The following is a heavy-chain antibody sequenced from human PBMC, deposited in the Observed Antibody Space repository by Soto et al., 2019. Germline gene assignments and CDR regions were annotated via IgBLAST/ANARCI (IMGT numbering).Heavy chain of an antibody. Sequence: EVRLLESGGGFVQPGGSLRLSCAASGFTFSNYAMSWVRQTPGRVLEWVSTISDSGVSTYYADSVKGRFAISRDNSMNTLFLQMNSLRAEDTAVYYCAKDGGIDLVISKLLCDIWGHGTMVTVSS. CDR3: AKDGGIDLVISKLLCDI. CDR2: ISDSGVST. D-gene: IGHD3-22*01. V-gene: IGHV3-23*01. J-gene: IGHJ3*02. CDR1: GFTFSNYA.